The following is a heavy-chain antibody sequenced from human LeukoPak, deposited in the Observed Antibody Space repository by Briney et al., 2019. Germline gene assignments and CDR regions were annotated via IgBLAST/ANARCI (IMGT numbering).Heavy chain of an antibody. CDR3: ARGRLGYCSSTSCSPYFDY. CDR2: IYSGGST. V-gene: IGHV3-53*01. J-gene: IGHJ4*02. CDR1: GFTVSSNY. Sequence: PGGSLRLSCAASGFTVSSNYMSWVRQAPGKGLEWVSVIYSGGSTYYADSVKGRFTISRDSSKNTLYLQMNSLRAEDTAVYYCARGRLGYCSSTSCSPYFDYWGQGTLVTVSS. D-gene: IGHD2-2*01.